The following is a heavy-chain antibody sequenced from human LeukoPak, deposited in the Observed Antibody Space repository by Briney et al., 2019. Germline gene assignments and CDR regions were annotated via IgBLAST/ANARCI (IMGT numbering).Heavy chain of an antibody. CDR1: GGSISSGSYY. Sequence: SQTLSLTCTVSGGSISSGSYYWSWIRQPAGKGLEWLGRIYTSGSTNYNPSLKSRVTISVDTSKNQFALKLSSVTAADTAVYYCARDCYDSSGYYPPTTNWFDPRGQGTLVTVSS. J-gene: IGHJ5*02. CDR3: ARDCYDSSGYYPPTTNWFDP. V-gene: IGHV4-61*02. CDR2: IYTSGST. D-gene: IGHD3-22*01.